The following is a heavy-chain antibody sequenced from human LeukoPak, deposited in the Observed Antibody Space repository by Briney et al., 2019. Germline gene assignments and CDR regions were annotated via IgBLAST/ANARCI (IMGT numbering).Heavy chain of an antibody. Sequence: GGSLRLSCAASGFTFSDHYMDWVRQAPGKGLEWVGRTKNKANSYTTEYAASVKGRFTISRDDSKNSLYLQMNSLKTEDTAVYYCARERLHDYGGSFDYWGQGTLDTVSS. CDR3: ARERLHDYGGSFDY. CDR1: GFTFSDHY. J-gene: IGHJ4*02. V-gene: IGHV3-72*01. CDR2: TKNKANSYTT. D-gene: IGHD4-23*01.